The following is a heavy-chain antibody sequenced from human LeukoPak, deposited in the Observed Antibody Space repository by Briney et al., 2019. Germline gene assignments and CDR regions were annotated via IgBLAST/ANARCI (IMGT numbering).Heavy chain of an antibody. D-gene: IGHD3-10*01. J-gene: IGHJ5*02. V-gene: IGHV4-59*01. CDR3: ARDQFEVRGVHTYNWFDP. Sequence: SETLSLTCTVSGASMENCYWSWIRQTPGKGLEWIGYIYYSAGTNYNPSLKSRVTISVDTSKNQFSLKLSSVTAADTAVYYCARDQFEVRGVHTYNWFDPWGQGTLVTVSS. CDR2: IYYSAGT. CDR1: GASMENCY.